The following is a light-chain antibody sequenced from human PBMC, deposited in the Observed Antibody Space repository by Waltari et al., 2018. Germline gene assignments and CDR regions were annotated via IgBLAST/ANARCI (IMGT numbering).Light chain of an antibody. V-gene: IGLV7-43*01. CDR3: LLYYGDPWV. CDR1: TGAVTSGQY. Sequence: QTVVTQEPSLTVSPGGTVTLTCASSTGAVTSGQYQNWFQQKPGQAPRTLIYNTNNKHSWTPARFSGSLLGGKAALTLSGVQPEDEADYYCLLYYGDPWVFGGGTKLTVL. CDR2: NTN. J-gene: IGLJ3*02.